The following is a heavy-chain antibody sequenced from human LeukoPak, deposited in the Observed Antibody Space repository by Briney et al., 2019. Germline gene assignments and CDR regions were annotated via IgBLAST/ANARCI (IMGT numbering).Heavy chain of an antibody. V-gene: IGHV4-59*01. CDR3: ARDPNKYSSGWSGGTDY. Sequence: KPSETLSLTCTVSGGSISSYYWSWIRQPPGKGLEWIGYIYYSGSTNYNPSLKSRVTISVDTSKNQFSLKLSSVTAADTAVYYCARDPNKYSSGWSGGTDYWGQGTLVTVSS. CDR1: GGSISSYY. CDR2: IYYSGST. J-gene: IGHJ4*02. D-gene: IGHD6-19*01.